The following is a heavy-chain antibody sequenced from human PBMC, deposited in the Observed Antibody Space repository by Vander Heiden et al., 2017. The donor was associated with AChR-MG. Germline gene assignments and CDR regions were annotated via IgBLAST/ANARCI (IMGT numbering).Heavy chain of an antibody. CDR3: ARHIREGRGEMATITGMDV. J-gene: IGHJ6*03. CDR2: IYPGNSDT. CDR1: GYSFTSHW. Sequence: EVQLVQSGAEVKKPGESLKISCKGSGYSFTSHWNGGVRQMPGKGREWMGIIYPGNSDTRYSPSFQGQVTISADKSISTAYLQWSSLKASDTAMYYCARHIREGRGEMATITGMDVWGKGTTVTVSS. V-gene: IGHV5-51*01. D-gene: IGHD5-12*01.